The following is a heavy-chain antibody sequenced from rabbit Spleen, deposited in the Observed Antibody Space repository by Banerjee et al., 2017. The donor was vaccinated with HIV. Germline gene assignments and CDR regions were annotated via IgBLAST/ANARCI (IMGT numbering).Heavy chain of an antibody. J-gene: IGHJ6*01. D-gene: IGHD6-1*01. CDR2: INADTSSA. V-gene: IGHV1S43*01. CDR1: GFDFSNSDW. Sequence: QEQLVESGGGLVKPGGTLTLTCKASGFDFSNSDWMCWVRQAPGKGLEWIGCINADTSSAYYARWAKGRFTITRSTNQNTVDLKMTSLTAADTATYFCVRDAGATLYGYIDLNFWGPGTLVTVS. CDR3: VRDAGATLYGYIDLNF.